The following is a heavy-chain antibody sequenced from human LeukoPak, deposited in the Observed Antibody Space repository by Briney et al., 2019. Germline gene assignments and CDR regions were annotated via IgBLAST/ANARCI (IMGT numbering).Heavy chain of an antibody. J-gene: IGHJ6*03. CDR3: ARDLFRSWYAGSGYYYYYMDV. Sequence: SETLSLTCTVSGGSISSYYWSWIRQPPGKGLEWIGYIYYSGSTNYNPSLKSRVTISVDTSKNQFSLKLSSVTAADTAVYYCARDLFRSWYAGSGYYYYYMDVWGKGTTVTVSS. CDR1: GGSISSYY. D-gene: IGHD6-13*01. V-gene: IGHV4-59*01. CDR2: IYYSGST.